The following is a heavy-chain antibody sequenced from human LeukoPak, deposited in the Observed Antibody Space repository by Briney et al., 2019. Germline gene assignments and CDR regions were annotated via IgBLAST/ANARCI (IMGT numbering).Heavy chain of an antibody. D-gene: IGHD2-2*01. J-gene: IGHJ5*01. V-gene: IGHV3-66*02. CDR3: AKVGLPDALINWIDS. CDR1: EFSVGSNY. Sequence: GGSLTLSCAASEFSVGSNYMTWVRQAPGKGLEWVSLIYSGGSTYYADSVKGRFTISRDNAKNSLYLQMNSLRAEDTAVYYCAKVGLPDALINWIDSWGQGTLVTVSS. CDR2: IYSGGST.